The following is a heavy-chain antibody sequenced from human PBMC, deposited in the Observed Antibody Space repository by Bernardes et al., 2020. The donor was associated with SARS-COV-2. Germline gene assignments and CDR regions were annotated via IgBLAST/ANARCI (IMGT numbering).Heavy chain of an antibody. CDR2: VHYTGNT. V-gene: IGHV4-61*03. Sequence: SETLSLTCTVSGDSVTSGGYYWSWVRQSPGKGLEWVGCVHYTGNTKYNPSLESRVTISVDTSKNLFSLKMTSVTPADTAIYYCARGGRTPNMVGGVISWFDPWGPGTLVTVSS. J-gene: IGHJ5*02. CDR3: ARGGRTPNMVGGVISWFDP. CDR1: GDSVTSGGYY. D-gene: IGHD3-10*01.